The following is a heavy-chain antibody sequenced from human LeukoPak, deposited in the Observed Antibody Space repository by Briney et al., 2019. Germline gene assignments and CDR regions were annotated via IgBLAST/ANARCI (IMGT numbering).Heavy chain of an antibody. V-gene: IGHV1-69*13. CDR1: GGTFSSYA. J-gene: IGHJ5*02. Sequence: SVKVSCKASGGTFSSYAISWVRQAPGQGLEWMGGIIPIFGTANYAQKFQGRVTITADESTSTAYMELSSLRSEDTAVYYCARDGYSSGYGWNWFDPWGQGTLVTVSS. D-gene: IGHD6-19*01. CDR3: ARDGYSSGYGWNWFDP. CDR2: IIPIFGTA.